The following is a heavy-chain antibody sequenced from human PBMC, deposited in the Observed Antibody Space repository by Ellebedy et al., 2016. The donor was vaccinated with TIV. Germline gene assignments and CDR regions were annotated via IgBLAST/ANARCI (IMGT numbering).Heavy chain of an antibody. Sequence: AASVKVSCKASGYTFTSNAISWVRQAPGQGLEWMGWISAYNGNTNYAQKFQGRVTMTTDTSTSTAYMELGSLRSDDTAVYYCASEDITLVRGLIIYYGMDVWGQGTTVTVSS. D-gene: IGHD3-10*01. CDR2: ISAYNGNT. J-gene: IGHJ6*02. CDR1: GYTFTSNA. CDR3: ASEDITLVRGLIIYYGMDV. V-gene: IGHV1-18*01.